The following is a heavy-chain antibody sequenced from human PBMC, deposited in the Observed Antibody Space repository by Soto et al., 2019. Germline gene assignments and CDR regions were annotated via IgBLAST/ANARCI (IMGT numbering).Heavy chain of an antibody. D-gene: IGHD2-2*01. CDR3: AREGLVVPQLGPNYYYYGMDV. J-gene: IGHJ6*02. Sequence: ASVKVSCKASGYTFTSYGISWVRQAPGQGLEWMGWISAYNGNTNYAQKLQGRVTMTTDTSTSTAYMELRSLRSDDTAVYYCAREGLVVPQLGPNYYYYGMDVWGQGTTVTVSS. CDR2: ISAYNGNT. CDR1: GYTFTSYG. V-gene: IGHV1-18*04.